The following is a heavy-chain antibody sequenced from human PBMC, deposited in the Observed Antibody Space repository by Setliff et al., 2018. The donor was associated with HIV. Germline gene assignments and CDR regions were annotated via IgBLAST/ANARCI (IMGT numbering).Heavy chain of an antibody. V-gene: IGHV3-30*04. CDR1: GFTFTTYA. J-gene: IGHJ4*02. CDR3: ARDVTVRLSVEYYFDY. CDR2: ISIYDGSGK. Sequence: AGGSLRLSCAASGFTFTTYAMHWVRQAPGKGLEWVAVISIYDGSGKYYADSVKGRFTISRDNSKNMLYLEMNSLRAEDTAIYYCARDVTVRLSVEYYFDYWGQGTLVTVSS. D-gene: IGHD2-15*01.